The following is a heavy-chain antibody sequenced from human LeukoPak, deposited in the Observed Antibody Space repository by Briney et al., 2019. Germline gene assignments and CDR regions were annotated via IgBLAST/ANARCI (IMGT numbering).Heavy chain of an antibody. CDR2: ISTSRSI. V-gene: IGHV3-21*01. CDR1: GFTFNSYS. D-gene: IGHD3-3*01. J-gene: IGHJ4*02. CDR3: ARAPYYDFWSAHLGYYFDY. Sequence: GGSLRLSCATSGFTFNSYSMNWVRQAPGKGLEWVSYISTSRSIDYADSVKGRFTISRDNAKNSLYLQLNSLRAEDTAMYYCARAPYYDFWSAHLGYYFDYWGEGTLVAVSS.